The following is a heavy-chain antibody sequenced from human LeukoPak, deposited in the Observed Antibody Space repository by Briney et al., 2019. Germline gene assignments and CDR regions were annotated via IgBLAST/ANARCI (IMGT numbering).Heavy chain of an antibody. Sequence: SGGSLRLSCAASGFTFSNYAMGWVRQAPGKGLEWVSAISGSAGSAYYADSVKGRFTISRDNSKNTLYLQMNGLRAEDTAVYYCAKEGYDFWSGQNYFDYWGQGTLVTVSS. D-gene: IGHD3-3*01. CDR1: GFTFSNYA. CDR3: AKEGYDFWSGQNYFDY. J-gene: IGHJ4*02. CDR2: ISGSAGSA. V-gene: IGHV3-23*01.